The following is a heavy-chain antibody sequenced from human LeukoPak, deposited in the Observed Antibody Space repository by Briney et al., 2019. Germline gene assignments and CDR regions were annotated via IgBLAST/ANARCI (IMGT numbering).Heavy chain of an antibody. V-gene: IGHV3-7*01. Sequence: GGSLRLSCAASGFTFSSYWMSWVRQAPGKGLEWVANIKQDGSEKYYVDSVKGRFTISRDNAKNSLYLQMNSLRAEDTAVYYCARTDYGDYGSFDYWGQGTLVTVSS. CDR1: GFTFSSYW. J-gene: IGHJ4*02. CDR2: IKQDGSEK. CDR3: ARTDYGDYGSFDY. D-gene: IGHD4-17*01.